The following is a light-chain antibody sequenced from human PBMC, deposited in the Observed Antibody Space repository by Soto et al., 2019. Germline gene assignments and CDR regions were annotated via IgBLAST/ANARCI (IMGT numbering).Light chain of an antibody. CDR3: QQYGSSPPIT. CDR2: GAS. Sequence: EIVLTQSPGTLSLSPGERATLSCSASQSVSSSYLAWYQQKPGQAPRRLIYGASSRATGIPDRFSGSGSGTDVTLTINRPEPDDFAVYYCQQYGSSPPITFGPGNKVDIK. J-gene: IGKJ3*01. CDR1: QSVSSSY. V-gene: IGKV3-20*01.